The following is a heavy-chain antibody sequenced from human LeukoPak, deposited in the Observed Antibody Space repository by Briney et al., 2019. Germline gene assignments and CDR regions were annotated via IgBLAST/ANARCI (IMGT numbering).Heavy chain of an antibody. D-gene: IGHD5-18*01. J-gene: IGHJ5*02. CDR2: MFHSGST. CDR1: GYSISSGYY. V-gene: IGHV4-38-2*02. Sequence: PSETLSLTCTVSGYSISSGYYWGWIRQPPGKGLEWIGSMFHSGSTYYNPSLKSRVTMSVDTSKNQFSLKLSSVTAADTAVYYCARVPSYGYLNWFDPWGQGTLVTVSS. CDR3: ARVPSYGYLNWFDP.